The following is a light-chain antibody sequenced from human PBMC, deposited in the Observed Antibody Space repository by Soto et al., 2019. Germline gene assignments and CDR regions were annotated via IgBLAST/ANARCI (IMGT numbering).Light chain of an antibody. V-gene: IGLV2-14*01. CDR2: EVR. Sequence: SVLTQPASVSGSPGQSITISCAGSNSDIGSYKYVSWFQQHPGNAPKLIISEVRDRPSGVSTRFSGSKSGNTASLTISGLQPEDEADYYCSSYTTSGTPDVFGTGTKGTGL. J-gene: IGLJ1*01. CDR1: NSDIGSYKY. CDR3: SSYTTSGTPDV.